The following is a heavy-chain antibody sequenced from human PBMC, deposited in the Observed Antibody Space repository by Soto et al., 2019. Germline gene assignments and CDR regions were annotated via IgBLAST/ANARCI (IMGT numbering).Heavy chain of an antibody. Sequence: GGSLRLSCAASGFTFSNYGMHWVRQAPGKGLEWVAFISDDGSNKYYADSMKGRFTMSIDNSKRTLYLQMSSLRVEDTAVYYCTKRRNVLRFLEWSSGMEVWGQGTTVTVSS. CDR3: TKRRNVLRFLEWSSGMEV. CDR1: GFTFSNYG. CDR2: ISDDGSNK. V-gene: IGHV3-30*18. J-gene: IGHJ6*02. D-gene: IGHD3-3*01.